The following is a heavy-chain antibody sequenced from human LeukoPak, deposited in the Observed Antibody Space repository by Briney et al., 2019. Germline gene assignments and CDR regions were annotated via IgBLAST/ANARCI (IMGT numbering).Heavy chain of an antibody. CDR1: GGSISSYY. CDR2: IYTRGST. V-gene: IGHV4-4*07. J-gene: IGHJ4*02. Sequence: SETLSLTCTVSGGSISSYYWSWIRQPAGKGLEWIGCIYTRGSTNYNPSLKSRVTMSVDTSKNQFSLKLSSVTAADTAVYYCAGEGHYYDSSGYYYGGEDYWGQGTLVTVSS. CDR3: AGEGHYYDSSGYYYGGEDY. D-gene: IGHD3-22*01.